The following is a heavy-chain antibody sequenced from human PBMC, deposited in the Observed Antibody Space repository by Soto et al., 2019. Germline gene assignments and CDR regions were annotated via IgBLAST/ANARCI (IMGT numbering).Heavy chain of an antibody. V-gene: IGHV3-48*01. CDR3: ARQYCSSTSCYIMDV. D-gene: IGHD2-2*02. Sequence: EVQLVESGGGLVQPGGSLRLSCAASGFTFSSYSMNWVRQAPGKGLEWVSYISSSSSTIYYADSVKGRFTISRDNAKNPLYLQMNSLRAEDTAVYYCARQYCSSTSCYIMDVWGKGTTVTVSS. CDR2: ISSSSSTI. CDR1: GFTFSSYS. J-gene: IGHJ6*03.